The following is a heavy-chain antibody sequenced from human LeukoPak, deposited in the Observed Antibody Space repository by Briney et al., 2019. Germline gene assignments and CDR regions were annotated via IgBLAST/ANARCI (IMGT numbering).Heavy chain of an antibody. CDR3: AMTTVIHYYYYYMDV. D-gene: IGHD4-17*01. J-gene: IGHJ6*03. V-gene: IGHV1-69*01. CDR1: GGTFSSYA. CDR2: IIPIFGTA. Sequence: SVKVSCKASGGTFSSYAISWVRQAPGQGLEWMGGIIPIFGTANYAQKFQGRVTITADESTSTAYMELNSLRSEDTAVYYCAMTTVIHYYYYYMDVWGKGTTVTVSS.